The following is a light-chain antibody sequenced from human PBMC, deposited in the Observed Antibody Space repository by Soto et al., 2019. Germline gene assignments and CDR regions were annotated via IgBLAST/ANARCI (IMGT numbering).Light chain of an antibody. J-gene: IGLJ2*01. CDR1: SGHSSYA. CDR3: QTWGTGFQV. CDR2: LNNDGSH. V-gene: IGLV4-69*01. Sequence: QLVLTQSPSASASLGASVKLTCTLSSGHSSYAIAWHQKQPGKGPRYLMDLNNDGSHTKGDGIPDRFSGSSSGAERYLIISSRQSEDEAVYDCQTWGTGFQVFGGGTKVTVL.